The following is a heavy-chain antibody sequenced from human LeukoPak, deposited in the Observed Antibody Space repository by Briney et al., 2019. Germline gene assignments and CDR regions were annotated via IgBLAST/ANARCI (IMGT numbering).Heavy chain of an antibody. CDR3: ARDVGVDRSGWFVPGHSDY. CDR1: GFTFSSYS. CDR2: ISYSSNTI. D-gene: IGHD6-19*01. J-gene: IGHJ4*02. V-gene: IGHV3-48*04. Sequence: PGGSLRLSCAASGFTFSSYSMNWVRQAPGKGLEWVSYISYSSNTIYYADSVRGRFTISRDNAKNSLYLQMDSLRAEDTAVYYCARDVGVDRSGWFVPGHSDYWGQGTLVTVSS.